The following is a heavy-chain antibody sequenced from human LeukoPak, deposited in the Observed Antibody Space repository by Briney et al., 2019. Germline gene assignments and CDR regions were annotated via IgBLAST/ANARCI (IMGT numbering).Heavy chain of an antibody. CDR2: IYYSGST. CDR1: GGSISSYY. D-gene: IGHD4-11*01. CDR3: ARTPQYSNYGSYFDY. J-gene: IGHJ4*02. V-gene: IGHV4-59*12. Sequence: SETLSLTCTVSGGSISSYYWSWIRQPPGKGLEWIGYIYYSGSTNYNPSLKSRVTMSVDTSKNQFSLKLSSVTAADTAVYYCARTPQYSNYGSYFDYWGQGTLVTVSS.